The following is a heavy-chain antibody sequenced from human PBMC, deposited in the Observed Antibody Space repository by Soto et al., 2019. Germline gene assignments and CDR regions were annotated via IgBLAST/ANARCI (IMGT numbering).Heavy chain of an antibody. CDR2: INPNSGGT. Sequence: ASVKVSCKASGYTFTGYYMHWVRQAPGQGLEWMGWINPNSGGTNYAQKFQGWVTMTRDTSISTAYMELSRLRPDDTAVYYCARWGAGRAQTFDYWGQGTLVTVSS. J-gene: IGHJ4*02. D-gene: IGHD1-26*01. V-gene: IGHV1-2*04. CDR1: GYTFTGYY. CDR3: ARWGAGRAQTFDY.